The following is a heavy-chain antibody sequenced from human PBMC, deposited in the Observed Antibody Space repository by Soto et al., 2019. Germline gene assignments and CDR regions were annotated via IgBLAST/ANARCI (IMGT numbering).Heavy chain of an antibody. D-gene: IGHD5-18*01. CDR3: ARSKDTPDFDY. J-gene: IGHJ4*02. CDR2: MHPGDSDT. V-gene: IGHV5-51*01. CDR1: GYSFSNNW. Sequence: GESLKISCKGSGYSFSNNWVGWVRQMPGKGLEWMGIMHPGDSDTRYSPSFQGQVTISVDKSITTAYLQWSSLKASDTAMYYCARSKDTPDFDYWGQGILVTVSS.